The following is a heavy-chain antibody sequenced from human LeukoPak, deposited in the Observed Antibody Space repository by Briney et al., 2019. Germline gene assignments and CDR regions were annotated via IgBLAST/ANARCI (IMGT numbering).Heavy chain of an antibody. J-gene: IGHJ4*02. CDR2: ISSSSSYI. CDR1: GFTFSSYS. V-gene: IGHV3-21*01. D-gene: IGHD3-22*01. CDR3: AKNYYDSSGLFDY. Sequence: RGSLRLSCAASGFTFSSYSMNWARQAPGKGLEWVSSISSSSSYIYYADSVKGRFTISRDNAKNSLHLQMNSLRAEDTAVYYCAKNYYDSSGLFDYWGQGTLVIVSS.